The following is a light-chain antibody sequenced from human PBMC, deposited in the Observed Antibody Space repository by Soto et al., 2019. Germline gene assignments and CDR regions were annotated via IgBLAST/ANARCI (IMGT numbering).Light chain of an antibody. J-gene: IGKJ4*01. CDR2: AAS. Sequence: IQMTQSPSSLSASVGDRFTITCRASQGIRNDLGWYQQKPGKAPKLLIYAASTLQSGVPSRFAGSGSGTDFTLTINSLQPEDFATYYCQQLESYPSTFGGGTKVDI. V-gene: IGKV1-17*01. CDR1: QGIRND. CDR3: QQLESYPST.